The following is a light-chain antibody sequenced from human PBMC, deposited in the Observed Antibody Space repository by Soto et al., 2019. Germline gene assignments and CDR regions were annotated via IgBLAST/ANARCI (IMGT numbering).Light chain of an antibody. V-gene: IGKV3-11*01. CDR1: QSVSSN. J-gene: IGKJ5*01. Sequence: ESGLTKSPGTWSLSPGERASRACGASQSVSSNLAWYQQKPGQAPRLLIYGASTRATGIPARFSGSGSGTDFTLTLSSLQPEDFAFHFCKQAGTLPITLAQGRRLEIK. CDR2: GAS. CDR3: KQAGTLPIT.